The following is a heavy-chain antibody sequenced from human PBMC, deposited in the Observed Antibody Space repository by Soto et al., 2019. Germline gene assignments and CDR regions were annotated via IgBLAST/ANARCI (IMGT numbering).Heavy chain of an antibody. CDR3: ARARRLWAFGGVIDY. D-gene: IGHD3-16*01. CDR2: INHSGST. Sequence: QVQLQQWGAGLLKPSETLSLTCAVYGGSFSGYYWSWIRQPPGKGLEWIGEINHSGSTNYNPSLKSRVTISVDTSKNQFSLKLGSVTAADTAVYYCARARRLWAFGGVIDYWGQGTLVTVSS. CDR1: GGSFSGYY. J-gene: IGHJ4*02. V-gene: IGHV4-34*01.